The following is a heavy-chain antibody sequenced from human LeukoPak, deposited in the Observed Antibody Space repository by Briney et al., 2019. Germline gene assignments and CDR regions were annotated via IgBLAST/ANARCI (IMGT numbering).Heavy chain of an antibody. V-gene: IGHV3-7*01. D-gene: IGHD3-10*01. CDR1: GFTFSNYW. Sequence: GGSLRLSCAVSGFTFSNYWMTWVRQAPGKGLEWVANINQDANEKFYVDSMKGRFTISRDNAKNSLYLQMNSLRAEDTAVYYCARGGGRSDDHWGQGTRVTVSS. CDR3: ARGGGRSDDH. J-gene: IGHJ5*02. CDR2: INQDANEK.